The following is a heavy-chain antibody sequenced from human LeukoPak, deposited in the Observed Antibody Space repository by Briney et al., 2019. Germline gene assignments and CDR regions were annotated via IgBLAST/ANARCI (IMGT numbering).Heavy chain of an antibody. Sequence: ASVKVSCKASGYTFTGYYMHWVRQAPGQGLEWMGWINPNSGGTNYAQKFQGRVTMTRDTSISTAYMELSRLRSDDTAVYYCARVSRSGWQKYYFDYWGQGTLVTVSS. J-gene: IGHJ4*02. CDR3: ARVSRSGWQKYYFDY. CDR1: GYTFTGYY. D-gene: IGHD6-19*01. V-gene: IGHV1-2*02. CDR2: INPNSGGT.